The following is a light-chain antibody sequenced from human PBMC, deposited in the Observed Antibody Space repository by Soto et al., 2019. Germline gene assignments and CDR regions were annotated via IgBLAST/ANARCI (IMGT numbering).Light chain of an antibody. CDR2: DAS. CDR3: QQRSNWPYT. Sequence: EIVLTQSPATLSLSPGERATLSCRASQSVSSFLAWYQQKPGQAPRLLIYDASTRATGVPARFTASGSGTDVPLTISSLEAEDFAVYYCQQRSNWPYTFGQGTKLEIK. J-gene: IGKJ2*01. CDR1: QSVSSF. V-gene: IGKV3-11*01.